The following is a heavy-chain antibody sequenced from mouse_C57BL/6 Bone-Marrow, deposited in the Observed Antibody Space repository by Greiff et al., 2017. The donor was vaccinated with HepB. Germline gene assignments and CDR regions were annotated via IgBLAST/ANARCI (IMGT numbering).Heavy chain of an antibody. V-gene: IGHV7-3*01. CDR3: ARPLYSFFDY. CDR2: IRNKANGYTT. Sequence: EVKLVESGGGLVQPGGSLSLSCAASGFTFTDYYMSWVRQPPGKALEWLGFIRNKANGYTTEYSASVKGRFTISRDNSQSILYLQMNALRAEDSATYYCARPLYSFFDYWGQGTTLTVSS. CDR1: GFTFTDYY. J-gene: IGHJ2*01.